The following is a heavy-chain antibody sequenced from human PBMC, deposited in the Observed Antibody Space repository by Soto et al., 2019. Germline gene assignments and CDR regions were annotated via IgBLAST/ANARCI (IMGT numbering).Heavy chain of an antibody. CDR1: GFTFRNYV. V-gene: IGHV3-23*01. J-gene: IGHJ4*02. CDR3: GKMAWLGDLSGHDF. Sequence: EVQLLESGGGLVQPGGSLRLSCAASGFTFRNYVMTWVRQAPGKGLEWLSTITGSGSNTYYADSVRGRFVISRDNSKDTLYLQMDSQGAEDTAVYYCGKMAWLGDLSGHDFWGQGTLVTVSS. D-gene: IGHD3-10*01. CDR2: ITGSGSNT.